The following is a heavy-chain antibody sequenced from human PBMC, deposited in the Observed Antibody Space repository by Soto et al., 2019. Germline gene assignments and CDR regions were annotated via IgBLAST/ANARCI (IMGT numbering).Heavy chain of an antibody. Sequence: QVQLVQSGAEVRKPGASVKVSCKASGYTFNTYDINWVRQAPGQGPEWMGRVSPSSGNTGYAQKFQGSLTMTRNTSISTAYMELSSLTSEDTAVYYCASWAGYSKWGQGTLVIVSS. J-gene: IGHJ4*02. CDR1: GYTFNTYD. D-gene: IGHD3-9*01. CDR3: ASWAGYSK. CDR2: VSPSSGNT. V-gene: IGHV1-8*01.